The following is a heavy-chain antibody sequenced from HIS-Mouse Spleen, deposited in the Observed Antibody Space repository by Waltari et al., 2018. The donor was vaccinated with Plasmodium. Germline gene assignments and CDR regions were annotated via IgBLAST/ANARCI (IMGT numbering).Heavy chain of an antibody. D-gene: IGHD6-13*01. Sequence: QVQLVESGVGVVQPGRSLRLSCAASGFTFSRYGRHWVRQAPGKGLEWVAVISYDGSNKYYADSVKGRFTISRDNSKNTLYLQMNSLRAEDTAVYYCAKDRRSSSWYVDYWGQGTLVTVSS. CDR2: ISYDGSNK. CDR1: GFTFSRYG. J-gene: IGHJ4*02. V-gene: IGHV3-30*18. CDR3: AKDRRSSSWYVDY.